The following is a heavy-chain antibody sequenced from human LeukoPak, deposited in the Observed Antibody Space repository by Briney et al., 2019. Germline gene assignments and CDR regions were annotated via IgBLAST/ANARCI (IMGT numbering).Heavy chain of an antibody. CDR1: GGSFSGYY. V-gene: IGHV4-34*01. D-gene: IGHD2-15*01. CDR2: INHSGST. CDR3: ARARVVVVAAIRSRRAFDI. Sequence: NPSETLSLTCAVYGGSFSGYYWSWIRQPPGKGLEWIGEINHSGSTNYNPSLKGRVTISVDTSKNQFSLKLSSVTAADTAVYYCARARVVVVAAIRSRRAFDIWGQGTMVTVSS. J-gene: IGHJ3*02.